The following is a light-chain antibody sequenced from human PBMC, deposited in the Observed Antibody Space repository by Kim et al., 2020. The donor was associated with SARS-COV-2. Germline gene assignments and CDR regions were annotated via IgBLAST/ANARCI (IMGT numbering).Light chain of an antibody. J-gene: IGKJ1*01. Sequence: SPGEIATLSCMASQRINTRFLAWYQQRPGQAPRLLIYDASSRATGVADRFSGSGSGTDFTLTITRLEPEDFAVYYCQQYGGATWTFGPGTKVDIK. CDR3: QQYGGATWT. CDR2: DAS. CDR1: QRINTRF. V-gene: IGKV3-20*01.